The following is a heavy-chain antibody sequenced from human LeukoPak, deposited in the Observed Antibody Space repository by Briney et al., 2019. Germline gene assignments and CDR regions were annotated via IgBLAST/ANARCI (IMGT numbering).Heavy chain of an antibody. V-gene: IGHV1-18*01. CDR3: ARVLLWFGEFDY. D-gene: IGHD3-10*01. Sequence: ASVKVSCKSSGYTFTSYGISWVRQAPGPGLEWMGWISAYNGNTNYAQKLQGRVTMTTATSTSTAYMELRSLRSDDTAVYYCARVLLWFGEFDYWGQGTLVTVSS. CDR2: ISAYNGNT. J-gene: IGHJ4*02. CDR1: GYTFTSYG.